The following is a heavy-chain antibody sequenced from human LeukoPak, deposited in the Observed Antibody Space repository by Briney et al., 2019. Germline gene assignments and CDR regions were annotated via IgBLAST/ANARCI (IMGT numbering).Heavy chain of an antibody. D-gene: IGHD4-17*01. V-gene: IGHV3-53*01. CDR1: GFTVSSNY. CDR2: IYSGGST. CDR3: ARLTTVMPRTAFDI. Sequence: GGSLRLSCAASGFTVSSNYMSWVRQAPGKGLEWVSIIYSGGSTYYADSVKGRLTISRDNSKNTLYLQMNSLRAEDTAVYYCARLTTVMPRTAFDIWGQGTMVTVSS. J-gene: IGHJ3*02.